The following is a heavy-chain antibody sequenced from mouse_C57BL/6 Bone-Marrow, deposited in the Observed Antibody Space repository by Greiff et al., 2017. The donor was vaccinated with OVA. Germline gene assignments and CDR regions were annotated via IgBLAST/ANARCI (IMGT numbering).Heavy chain of an antibody. CDR2: IDPSDSYT. CDR1: GYTFTSYW. Sequence: QVQLQQPGAELVRPGTSVKLSCKASGYTFTSYWMHWVKQRPGQGLEWIGVIDPSDSYTNSNQKLKGKATLRVDTSSSTAYMQLSSLTSEDSAVYYCARSAQATGYAMDYWGQGTSVTVSS. J-gene: IGHJ4*01. CDR3: ARSAQATGYAMDY. D-gene: IGHD3-2*02. V-gene: IGHV1-59*01.